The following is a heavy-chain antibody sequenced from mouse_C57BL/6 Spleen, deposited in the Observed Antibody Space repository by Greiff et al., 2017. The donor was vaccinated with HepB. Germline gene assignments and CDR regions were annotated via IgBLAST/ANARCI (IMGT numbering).Heavy chain of an antibody. D-gene: IGHD2-1*01. CDR3: ASGGGNCDAMDY. CDR1: GYTFSSSW. CDR2: IYPGDGDT. J-gene: IGHJ4*01. Sequence: VQLQQSGPELVKPGASVKISCKASGYTFSSSWMNWVKQRPGKGLEWIGRIYPGDGDTNYNRKFKGKATMTADKSSSTAYMQLSSLTSEDSAVYVCASGGGNCDAMDYWGQGTSVTVSS. V-gene: IGHV1-82*01.